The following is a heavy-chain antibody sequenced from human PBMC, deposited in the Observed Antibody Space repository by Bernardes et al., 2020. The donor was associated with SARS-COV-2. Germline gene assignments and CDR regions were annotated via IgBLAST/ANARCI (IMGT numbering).Heavy chain of an antibody. CDR3: AGDRGVINFYYYYGMDV. V-gene: IGHV4-38-2*02. CDR1: GYSISSGYY. Sequence: SETLSLTCAVSGYSISSGYYWGWIRQPPGKGLEWIGNIYHNGNTFYNPSLKSRVTISVDTSKNQFSLKLSSVTAADTAVYYCAGDRGVINFYYYYGMDVWSQGTTVTVSS. J-gene: IGHJ6*02. D-gene: IGHD3-10*01. CDR2: IYHNGNT.